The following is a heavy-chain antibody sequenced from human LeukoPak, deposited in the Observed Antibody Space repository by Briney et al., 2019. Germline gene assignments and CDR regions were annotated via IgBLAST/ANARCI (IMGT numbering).Heavy chain of an antibody. CDR1: GYSISSGYF. CDR2: IYYSDST. V-gene: IGHV4-61*01. CDR3: ARFPGSAEYRHYYYMDV. D-gene: IGHD2-15*01. Sequence: SETLSLTCTVSGYSISSGYFWSWIRQPPGKGLECIGYIYYSDSTNYNPSLKSRVTVSVDTSKNQFSLKLSSVTAADTAVYYCARFPGSAEYRHYYYMDVWGKGTTVTVSS. J-gene: IGHJ6*03.